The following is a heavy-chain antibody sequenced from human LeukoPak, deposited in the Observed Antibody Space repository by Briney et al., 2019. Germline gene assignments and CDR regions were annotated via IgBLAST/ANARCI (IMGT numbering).Heavy chain of an antibody. J-gene: IGHJ4*02. CDR3: AKLGGRFSDYYFDY. V-gene: IGHV3-30*02. Sequence: GGSLRLSCVASGFIFSTNGMHWVRQAPGKGLEWVACIRHDGNTKYYAESVKGRFTISRDNSKNTLYLQMNSLRAEDTAVYYCAKLGGRFSDYYFDYWGQGTPVTVSS. CDR1: GFIFSTNG. CDR2: IRHDGNTK. D-gene: IGHD1-26*01.